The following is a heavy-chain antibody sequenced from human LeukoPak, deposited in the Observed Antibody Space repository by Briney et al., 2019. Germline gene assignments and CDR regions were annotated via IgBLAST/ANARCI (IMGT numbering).Heavy chain of an antibody. D-gene: IGHD2-8*01. V-gene: IGHV4-59*01. Sequence: SETLSLTCTVSGGSISSYYWSWIRQPPGRGLEWIGYIYYSGSTNYNPSLKSRVTISVDTSKNQFSLKLSSVTAADTAVYYCARDLGYCTNGVCHTRFDYWGQGTPVAVSS. CDR1: GGSISSYY. CDR2: IYYSGST. J-gene: IGHJ4*02. CDR3: ARDLGYCTNGVCHTRFDY.